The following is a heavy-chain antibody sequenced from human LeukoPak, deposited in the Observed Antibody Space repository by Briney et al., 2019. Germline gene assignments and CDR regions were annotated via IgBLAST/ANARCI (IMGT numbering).Heavy chain of an antibody. Sequence: PGGSLRLSCTASGFTVSNNYMNWVRQAPGKGLEWVANINLDGSEKYYVDSVRGRFTISRDNAKNSLYLQMNSLRDEDAAVYFCARDVKYPLDIWGQGTMVTVSS. V-gene: IGHV3-7*01. D-gene: IGHD2-2*02. CDR3: ARDVKYPLDI. J-gene: IGHJ3*02. CDR1: GFTVSNNY. CDR2: INLDGSEK.